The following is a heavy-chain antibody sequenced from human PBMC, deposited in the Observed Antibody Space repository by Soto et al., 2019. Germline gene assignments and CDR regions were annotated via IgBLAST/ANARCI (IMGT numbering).Heavy chain of an antibody. Sequence: GGSLRLSCAASGFTVSSNYMSWVRQAPGKGLEWVSVIYSGGSTYYADSVKGRFTISRDNSKNTLYFQMNSLRAEDTAVYYCARDGHYYYYGMDVWGQGTTVTVSS. CDR1: GFTVSSNY. CDR3: ARDGHYYYYGMDV. J-gene: IGHJ6*02. V-gene: IGHV3-53*01. CDR2: IYSGGST.